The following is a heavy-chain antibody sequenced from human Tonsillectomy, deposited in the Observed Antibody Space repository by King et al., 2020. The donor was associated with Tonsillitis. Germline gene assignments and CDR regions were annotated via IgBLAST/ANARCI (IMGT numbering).Heavy chain of an antibody. J-gene: IGHJ4*02. CDR1: GYTFSDYY. CDR2: INPNTGGT. D-gene: IGHD6-19*01. Sequence: QLVQSGAEVKRPGASVKVSCKASGYTFSDYYMHWVRQAPGQGLEWMGWINPNTGGTNYAQKFQGRVTMTRDTSITTAYMELNWLTSDDTAVYYCARDLLEAVAVYCFADWGQGTLVTVSS. V-gene: IGHV1-2*02. CDR3: ARDLLEAVAVYCFAD.